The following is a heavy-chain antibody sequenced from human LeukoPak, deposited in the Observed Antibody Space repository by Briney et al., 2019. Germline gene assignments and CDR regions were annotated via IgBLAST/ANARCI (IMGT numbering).Heavy chain of an antibody. Sequence: GKSLRLSCVVSGFTLTDHGMHWVRQAPGKGLEWLAVISNDGSNKYYADSVKGRLTISRDSYRDTLYLQMNSLRAEDTAVYYCARDEAGIRYFDWLLDYWGQGILVTVSS. J-gene: IGHJ4*02. CDR1: GFTLTDHG. CDR3: ARDEAGIRYFDWLLDY. CDR2: ISNDGSNK. D-gene: IGHD3-9*01. V-gene: IGHV3-30*03.